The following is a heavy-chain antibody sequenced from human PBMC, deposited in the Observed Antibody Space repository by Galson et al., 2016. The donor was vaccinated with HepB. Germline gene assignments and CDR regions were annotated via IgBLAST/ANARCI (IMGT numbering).Heavy chain of an antibody. CDR3: AKDYGGNAQGFDS. V-gene: IGHV3-43*01. D-gene: IGHD4/OR15-4a*01. CDR2: ISWDGGSA. Sequence: SLRLSCAASGFTSDDYSMHWVRQAPGKGLEWVSLISWDGGSAYYADSAKRRFTISRDNSKNSLYLQMNSLRTEDTGLYYCAKDYGGNAQGFDSWGQGTLVTVSS. J-gene: IGHJ4*02. CDR1: GFTSDDYS.